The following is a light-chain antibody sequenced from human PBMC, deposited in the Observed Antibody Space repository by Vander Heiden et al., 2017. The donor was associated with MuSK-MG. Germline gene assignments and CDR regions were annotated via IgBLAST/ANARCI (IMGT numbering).Light chain of an antibody. Sequence: QSVLTQPPSASGTPGQRVTISCSGSSSNIGGNTVNWYQQLPGTAPKLLIYSNNQRRSGVPDRFSGSKSGTSASVAISGLQSEDEADYYCEAWDDSRNGLWVFGGGTKLTVL. CDR1: SSNIGGNT. CDR2: SNN. CDR3: EAWDDSRNGLWV. V-gene: IGLV1-44*01. J-gene: IGLJ3*02.